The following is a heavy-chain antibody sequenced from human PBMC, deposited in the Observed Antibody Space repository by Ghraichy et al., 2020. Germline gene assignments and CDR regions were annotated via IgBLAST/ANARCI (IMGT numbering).Heavy chain of an antibody. CDR2: IKQDGSEK. Sequence: GGSLRLSCAASGFTFSSYWMSWVRQAPGKGLEWVANIKQDGSEKYYVDSVKGRFTISRDNAKNSLYLQMNSLRAEDTAVYYCARDRITMVRGEVRYYMDVWVKGTTVTVSS. D-gene: IGHD3-10*01. V-gene: IGHV3-7*03. J-gene: IGHJ6*03. CDR1: GFTFSSYW. CDR3: ARDRITMVRGEVRYYMDV.